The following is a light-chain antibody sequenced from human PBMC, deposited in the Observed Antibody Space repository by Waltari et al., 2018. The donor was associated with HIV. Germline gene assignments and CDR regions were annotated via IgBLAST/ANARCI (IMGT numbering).Light chain of an antibody. CDR2: DTS. V-gene: IGLV7-46*01. CDR3: LLSYSGARV. J-gene: IGLJ3*02. CDR1: TRSVTSAHY. Sequence: QAVVTQQPSLTVSPGGTVTPTCASTTRSVTSAHYTYWFQQKPGHAPRTLIYDTSNKHSWTPARFSGSLLGGKAALTLSGAQAEDEAEYYCLLSYSGARVFGGGTKLTVL.